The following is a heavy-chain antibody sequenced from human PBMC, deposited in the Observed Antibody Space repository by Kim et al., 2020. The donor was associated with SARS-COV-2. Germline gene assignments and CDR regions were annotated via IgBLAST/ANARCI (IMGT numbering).Heavy chain of an antibody. CDR1: GGSFSGYY. V-gene: IGHV4-34*01. Sequence: SETLSLTCAVYGGSFSGYYWSWIRQPPGKGLEWIGEINHSGSTNYNPSLKSRVTISVDTSKNQFSLKLSSVTAADTAVYYCARGRARSMIVVVITGPYGMDVWGQGTTVTVSS. CDR3: ARGRARSMIVVVITGPYGMDV. J-gene: IGHJ6*02. D-gene: IGHD3-22*01. CDR2: INHSGST.